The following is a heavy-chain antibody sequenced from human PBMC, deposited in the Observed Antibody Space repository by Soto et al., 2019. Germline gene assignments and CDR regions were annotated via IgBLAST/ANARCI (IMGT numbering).Heavy chain of an antibody. J-gene: IGHJ5*02. D-gene: IGHD3-10*01. CDR3: ARNDRRRTICYNDFFDP. V-gene: IGHV1-2*02. CDR2: INPNGGDT. CDR1: GYNFIGYY. Sequence: ASVKVSCKASGYNFIGYYIHWVRQAPGQGLEWMGWINPNGGDTTYAQNFQGRVTMTRDTSINTAYLELNRLKSDDTAVYYCARNDRRRTICYNDFFDPWGQGTLVTVSS.